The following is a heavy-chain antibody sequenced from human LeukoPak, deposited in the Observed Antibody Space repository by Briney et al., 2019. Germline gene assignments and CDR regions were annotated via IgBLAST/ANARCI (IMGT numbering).Heavy chain of an antibody. CDR2: IYTSGST. CDR1: GGSISSYY. D-gene: IGHD6-19*01. J-gene: IGHJ5*02. Sequence: SETLSLTCTVSGGSISSYYWSWIRQPAGKGLEWIGRIYTSGSTNYNPSLKSRVTMSVDTSKNPFSLKLSSVTAADTAVYSCARQGSGWSDNWFDPWGQGTLVTVSS. CDR3: ARQGSGWSDNWFDP. V-gene: IGHV4-4*07.